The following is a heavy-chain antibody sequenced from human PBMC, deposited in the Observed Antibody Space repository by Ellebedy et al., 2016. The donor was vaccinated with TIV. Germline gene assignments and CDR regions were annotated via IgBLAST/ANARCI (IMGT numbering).Heavy chain of an antibody. CDR2: MRPNSGKT. CDR3: ARGYALDP. CDR1: GYTFTNYD. Sequence: AASVNVSCKASGYTFTNYDVYWVRQATGQGLEWMGWMRPNSGKTGYAQKFQDRLSMTRNTSINTAYMELSSLRSEDTAMYYCARGYALDPWGQGALVTVSS. V-gene: IGHV1-8*01. J-gene: IGHJ5*02. D-gene: IGHD4-17*01.